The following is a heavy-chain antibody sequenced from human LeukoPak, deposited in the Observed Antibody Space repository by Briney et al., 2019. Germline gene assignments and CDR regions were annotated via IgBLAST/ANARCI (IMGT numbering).Heavy chain of an antibody. CDR1: GFTFSSYG. D-gene: IGHD5-12*01. CDR2: IWYDGSNK. J-gene: IGHJ4*02. CDR3: ARGPYSGYGWAGDY. V-gene: IGHV3-33*01. Sequence: GGSLRLSCAASGFTFSSYGMHWVRQAPGKGLEWVAVIWYDGSNKYYADSVKGRFTISRDNSKNTLYLQMNSLRAEDTAVYYCARGPYSGYGWAGDYWGQGTLVTVSS.